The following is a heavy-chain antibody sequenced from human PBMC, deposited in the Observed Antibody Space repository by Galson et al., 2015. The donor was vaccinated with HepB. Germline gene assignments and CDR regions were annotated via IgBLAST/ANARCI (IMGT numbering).Heavy chain of an antibody. CDR1: GFNFRSYA. V-gene: IGHV3-23*01. CDR3: AKVQGDAFDL. Sequence: SLRLSCAASGFNFRSYAMSWVRQAPGKGLEWVSHILGSGAYPAYADSVKGRFTASKDRSNDTLYLQMSSLRVEDTALYYCAKVQGDAFDLWGQGTRVTVSS. CDR2: ILGSGAYP. J-gene: IGHJ3*01.